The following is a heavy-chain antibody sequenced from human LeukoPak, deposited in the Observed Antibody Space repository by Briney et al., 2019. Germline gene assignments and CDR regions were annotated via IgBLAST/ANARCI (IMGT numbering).Heavy chain of an antibody. D-gene: IGHD5-24*01. CDR1: GFTFGIYS. V-gene: IGHV3-21*01. Sequence: PGESLTLSCAASGFTFGIYSTNWVRPAPGKGREWVASISRSSNYNYYADSVKDRFTISRDNAKNSLYLQINSLRAEDTSVYYCARGENNYGYYYLDYGGQRTRVTVSS. J-gene: IGHJ4*02. CDR3: ARGENNYGYYYLDY. CDR2: ISRSSNYN.